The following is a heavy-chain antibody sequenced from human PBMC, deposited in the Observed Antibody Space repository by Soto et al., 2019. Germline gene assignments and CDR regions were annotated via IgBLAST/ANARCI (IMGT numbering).Heavy chain of an antibody. CDR1: GFTFSDYD. CDR3: AALGAQIY. Sequence: VQLVESGGGLVQPGGSLRLSCAASGFTFSDYDMHWVRQARGKGLEWVSSIGHAGDTYSGDSVKGRFTISRENAKNTCHLQMNSLRAGDTAVDYCAALGAQIYWGQGALVTVSS. J-gene: IGHJ4*02. D-gene: IGHD7-27*01. CDR2: IGHAGDT. V-gene: IGHV3-13*01.